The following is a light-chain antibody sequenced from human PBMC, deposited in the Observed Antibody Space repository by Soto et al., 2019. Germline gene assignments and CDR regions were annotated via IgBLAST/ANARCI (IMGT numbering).Light chain of an antibody. CDR3: SLYSSSCTYVV. CDR1: SSDVGSYNR. J-gene: IGLJ2*01. CDR2: EVS. V-gene: IGLV2-18*01. Sequence: QSVLTQPPSVSGSPGQSVTISCTGTSSDVGSYNRVSWYQQPPGTAPKLMIYEVSNRPSGVPDRFSGSKSGNTASLTISGLQAKDEADYYCSLYSSSCTYVVFGGGTKLTVL.